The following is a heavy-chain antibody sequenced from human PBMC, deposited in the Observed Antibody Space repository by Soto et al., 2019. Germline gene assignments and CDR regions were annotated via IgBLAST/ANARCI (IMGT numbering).Heavy chain of an antibody. D-gene: IGHD6-19*01. CDR3: ARDGTGWTGGDH. V-gene: IGHV3-33*01. Sequence: GGSLRLSCAASGFTFSAYDMHWVRQAPGKRLEWVAVLWRDGSKVYYADSVKGRFTISRDNSKNTLYLEMNSLRVEDTAVYYCARDGTGWTGGDHWGQGTLVTVPS. J-gene: IGHJ4*02. CDR2: LWRDGSKV. CDR1: GFTFSAYD.